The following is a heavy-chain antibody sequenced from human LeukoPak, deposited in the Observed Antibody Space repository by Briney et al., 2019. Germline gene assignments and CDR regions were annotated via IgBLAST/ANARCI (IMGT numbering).Heavy chain of an antibody. CDR2: IRYDGSNK. J-gene: IGHJ3*02. V-gene: IGHV3-30*02. CDR3: AKDRWATQTTYDAFDI. D-gene: IGHD1-1*01. CDR1: GFTFSSYG. Sequence: QAGGSLRLSCAASGFTFSSYGMHWVRQAPGKGLEWVAFIRYDGSNKYYADSVKGRFTISRDNSKNTLYLQMNSLRAEDTAVYYCAKDRWATQTTYDAFDIWGQGTMVTVSS.